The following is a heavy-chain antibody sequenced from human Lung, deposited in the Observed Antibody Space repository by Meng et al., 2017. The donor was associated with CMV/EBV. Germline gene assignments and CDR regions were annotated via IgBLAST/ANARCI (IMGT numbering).Heavy chain of an antibody. Sequence: VSGGSVSSTYHYWAWIRQPPGKGLEWIGYIYHSGSSYYNPSLRSRVSMSVDASKNQFSLKVSSLTAADTAVYYCARATVPHISSIDCWGQGTLVTVSS. CDR2: IYHSGSS. D-gene: IGHD4-17*01. J-gene: IGHJ4*02. CDR1: GGSVSSTYHY. CDR3: ARATVPHISSIDC. V-gene: IGHV4-30-4*01.